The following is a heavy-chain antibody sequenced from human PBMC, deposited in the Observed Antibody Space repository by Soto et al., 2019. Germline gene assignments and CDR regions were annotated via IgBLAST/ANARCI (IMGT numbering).Heavy chain of an antibody. V-gene: IGHV3-7*03. CDR3: ARDWRYCSSSSCPLAEYFQH. D-gene: IGHD2-2*01. Sequence: EVQLVESGGGLVQPGGSLRLSCAASGFTFSTYWMSWVRQAPGKGLEWVANIKQDGSEKNYVDSVKGRFTISRDNAKTSVYLQMNSLRAEDTAVYYCARDWRYCSSSSCPLAEYFQHWGQGTLVTVSS. CDR1: GFTFSTYW. J-gene: IGHJ1*01. CDR2: IKQDGSEK.